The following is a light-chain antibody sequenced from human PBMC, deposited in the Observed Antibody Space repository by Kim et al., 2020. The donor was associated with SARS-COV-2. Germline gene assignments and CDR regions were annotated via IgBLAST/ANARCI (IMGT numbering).Light chain of an antibody. CDR1: SNNVGNQG. V-gene: IGLV10-54*01. CDR3: SAWDTSLRAWV. J-gene: IGLJ3*02. CDR2: RNN. Sequence: QAGLTQPPSVSKGLRQTVTLTCTGNSNNVGNQGAAWLQQHQGHPPKLLSYRNNNRPSGISERLSASRSGNTASLTISGLQPEDEADYYCSAWDTSLRAWVFGGGTQLTVL.